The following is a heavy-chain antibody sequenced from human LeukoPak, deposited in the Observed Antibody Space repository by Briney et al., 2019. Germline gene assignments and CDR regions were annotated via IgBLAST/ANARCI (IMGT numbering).Heavy chain of an antibody. CDR2: MKGDGSEI. CDR3: ARPGYAAGYDI. Sequence: GGSLRLSCAASGFTFSTYWMTWVRQAPGKGLEWVANMKGDGSEIYYVDSVKGRFTISRDNAKNLLYLQMNSLRAEDTAVYYCARPGYAAGYDIWGQGTLVTVSS. CDR1: GFTFSTYW. J-gene: IGHJ3*02. V-gene: IGHV3-7*01. D-gene: IGHD3-16*01.